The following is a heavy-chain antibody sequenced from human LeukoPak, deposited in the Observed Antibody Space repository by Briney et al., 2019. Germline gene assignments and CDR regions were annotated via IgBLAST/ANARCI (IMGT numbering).Heavy chain of an antibody. Sequence: QAGGSLRLSCAASGFTFSNHWMHWVRQAPGKGLMWVSRINRGGSRTDYADSVKGRFTISRDDAKNTLYLQLNSLRVEDTAVYFCARGGSDTAMAHDYWGQGTLVTVSS. D-gene: IGHD5-18*01. CDR1: GFTFSNHW. J-gene: IGHJ4*02. V-gene: IGHV3-74*01. CDR2: INRGGSRT. CDR3: ARGGSDTAMAHDY.